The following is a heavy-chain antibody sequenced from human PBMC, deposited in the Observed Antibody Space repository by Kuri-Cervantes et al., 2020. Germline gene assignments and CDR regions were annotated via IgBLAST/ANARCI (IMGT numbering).Heavy chain of an antibody. CDR1: GGSISSSSYY. CDR3: ARHTYSSGWYWLNVGWFDP. V-gene: IGHV4-39*01. D-gene: IGHD6-19*01. Sequence: SDTLSLTCTVSGGSISSSSYYWGWIRQPPGKGLEWIGSIYYSGSTYYNPSLKSRVTISVDTSKHQFSLKLSSVTAADTAVYDCARHTYSSGWYWLNVGWFDPWGQGTLVTVSS. J-gene: IGHJ5*02. CDR2: IYYSGST.